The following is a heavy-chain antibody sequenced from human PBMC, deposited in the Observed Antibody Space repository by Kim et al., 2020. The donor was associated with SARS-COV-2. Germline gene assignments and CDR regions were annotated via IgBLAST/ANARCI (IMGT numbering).Heavy chain of an antibody. J-gene: IGHJ3*02. V-gene: IGHV3-48*02. CDR2: LSSTGDI. Sequence: GGSLRLSCAASGFTFTTSHMNWVRQAPGKGLEWISYLSSTGDIYQADSVKGRFTISRDNAKNSLYLQMNSLRDEDTAVYFCARDRDWAFAIWGQGAMVT. CDR1: GFTFTTSH. CDR3: ARDRDWAFAI. D-gene: IGHD3-9*01.